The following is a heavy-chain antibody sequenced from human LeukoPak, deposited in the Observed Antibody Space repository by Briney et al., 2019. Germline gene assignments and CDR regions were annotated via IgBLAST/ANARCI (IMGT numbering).Heavy chain of an antibody. D-gene: IGHD2-8*01. CDR3: ARASDVVLMVYAIGDY. CDR1: GLTFSSYA. J-gene: IGHJ4*02. V-gene: IGHV3-30-3*01. CDR2: ISYDGSNK. Sequence: GGSLRLSCAASGLTFSSYAMHWVRQAPGKGLEWVAVISYDGSNKYYADSVKGRFTISRDNSKSTLYLQMNSLRAEDTAVYYCARASDVVLMVYAIGDYWGQGTLVTVSS.